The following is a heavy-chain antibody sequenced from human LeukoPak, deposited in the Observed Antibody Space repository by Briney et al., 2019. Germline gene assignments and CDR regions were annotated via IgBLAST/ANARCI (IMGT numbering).Heavy chain of an antibody. J-gene: IGHJ6*03. CDR2: IYTSGST. V-gene: IGHV4-4*07. D-gene: IGHD4-11*01. Sequence: PSETLSLTCTVSCGSISSYYWSWIRQPAGKGLEWIGRIYTSGSTNYNPSLKSRVTMSVDTSKNHFSLKLSSVTAADAAVFYCARVTPDYLNYYYYMDVWGKGTTVTVSS. CDR1: CGSISSYY. CDR3: ARVTPDYLNYYYYMDV.